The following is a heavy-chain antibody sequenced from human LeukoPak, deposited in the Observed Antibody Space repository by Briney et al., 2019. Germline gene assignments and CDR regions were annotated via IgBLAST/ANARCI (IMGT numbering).Heavy chain of an antibody. D-gene: IGHD2-15*01. V-gene: IGHV3-30-3*01. CDR1: GFTFSSYA. Sequence: GRSLRLSCAASGFTFSSYAMLWVRQAPGKGLEWVAVISYDGSNKYYADSVKGRFTISRDNSKNTLYLQMNSLRAEDTAVYYCARGGDGYCSGGSCLYYWFDPWGQGTLVTVSS. J-gene: IGHJ5*02. CDR2: ISYDGSNK. CDR3: ARGGDGYCSGGSCLYYWFDP.